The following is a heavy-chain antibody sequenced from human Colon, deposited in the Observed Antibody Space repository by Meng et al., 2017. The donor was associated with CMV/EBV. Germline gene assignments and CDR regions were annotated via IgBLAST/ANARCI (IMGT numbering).Heavy chain of an antibody. D-gene: IGHD3-22*01. J-gene: IGHJ3*02. V-gene: IGHV3-7*01. CDR1: GFTYGNYW. CDR2: INQDGSDT. CDR3: ARDLVSRYYDSSGYYYTPSAFDI. Sequence: GESLKISCAVSGFTYGNYWMTWVRQAPEKGLEWVAIINQDGSDTYYADSVKGRFTISRDNAKNSLYLQMNSLRAEDTAVYYCARDLVSRYYDSSGYYYTPSAFDIWGQGTMVTVSS.